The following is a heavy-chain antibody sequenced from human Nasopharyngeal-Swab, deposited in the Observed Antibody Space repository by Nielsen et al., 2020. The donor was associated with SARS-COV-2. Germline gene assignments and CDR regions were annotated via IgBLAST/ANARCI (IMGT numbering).Heavy chain of an antibody. CDR2: IQSKSAGGAT. J-gene: IGHJ4*02. V-gene: IGHV3-15*01. Sequence: GESLKISFVTSGFIFSSTWMTWVRQAPGKGLEWVGRIQSKSAGGATDYAEPVKGRFTISRDDSKNTVYLQMNSLKTEDTAVYYCTRHQGRRFFDYWGQGTLVTVSS. CDR3: TRHQGRRFFDY. CDR1: GFIFSSTW.